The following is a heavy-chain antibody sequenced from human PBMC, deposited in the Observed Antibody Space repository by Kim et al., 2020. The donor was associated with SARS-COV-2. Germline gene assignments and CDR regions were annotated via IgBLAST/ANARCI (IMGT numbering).Heavy chain of an antibody. J-gene: IGHJ4*02. CDR3: AKHGYSGDWYQFDY. D-gene: IGHD2-21*02. Sequence: SETLSLTCTVSGGSISSTNYYWGWIRQPPGKGLEWTGSMYYSGSTYYNPSLKSRVTISVDTSKNQFSLKLNSVTAADTAVYYCAKHGYSGDWYQFDYWGQGTLGTVSS. V-gene: IGHV4-39*01. CDR2: MYYSGST. CDR1: GGSISSTNYY.